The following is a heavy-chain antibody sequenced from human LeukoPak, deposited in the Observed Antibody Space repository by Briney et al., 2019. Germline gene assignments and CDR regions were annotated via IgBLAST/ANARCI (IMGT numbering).Heavy chain of an antibody. CDR1: GFTFSSYA. V-gene: IGHV3-23*01. Sequence: PGGSLRLSCAASGFTFSSYAMSWVRQAPGKGLEWVSAISGSGGSTYYADSVKGRFTIPRDNSKNTLYLQMNSLRAEDTAVYYCAKDPGLLSYFQHWGQGTLVTVSS. D-gene: IGHD3-16*01. CDR2: ISGSGGST. CDR3: AKDPGLLSYFQH. J-gene: IGHJ1*01.